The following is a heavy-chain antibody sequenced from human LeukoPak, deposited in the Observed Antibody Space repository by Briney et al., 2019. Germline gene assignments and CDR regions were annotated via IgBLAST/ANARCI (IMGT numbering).Heavy chain of an antibody. D-gene: IGHD5-24*01. Sequence: ASVEVSCKASGYDFTSYGIGSVRQAPGQGLEWMGWISATKDNTKYAQDFQDRVTVTSDASTSTAYLEVRSLRSDDTAVYFCARRRGASGPLYYFDYWGQGTLVTVSS. J-gene: IGHJ4*02. CDR2: ISATKDNT. CDR3: ARRRGASGPLYYFDY. V-gene: IGHV1-18*01. CDR1: GYDFTSYG.